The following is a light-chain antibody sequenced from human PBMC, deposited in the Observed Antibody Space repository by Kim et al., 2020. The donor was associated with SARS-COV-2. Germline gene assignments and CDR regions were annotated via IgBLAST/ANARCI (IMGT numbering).Light chain of an antibody. V-gene: IGKV3-20*01. CDR3: QQYNKSPVT. Sequence: STRARTTPPSCASHRVLCRISAWYQQKPVRAARLLIYGASIRAAGIPDRFSGSGSGTDFTLTISRLQSEDFAVYYCQQYNKSPVTFGQGTKVEIK. J-gene: IGKJ1*01. CDR1: HRVLCRI. CDR2: GAS.